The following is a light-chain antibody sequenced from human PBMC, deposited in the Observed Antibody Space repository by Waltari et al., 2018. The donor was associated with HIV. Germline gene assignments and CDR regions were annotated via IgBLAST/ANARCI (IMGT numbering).Light chain of an antibody. J-gene: IGKJ3*01. V-gene: IGKV3-20*01. CDR3: QQYGNSPFT. Sequence: DIVLTQSPGTLSFSPGERATLSCRASQSVTNSFLAWYQQKPGLAPSLLIYGASSSATGIPDRVSGSGSGTEFTRTISRLEPEDFALYYCQQYGNSPFTFGPGTKVEMK. CDR1: QSVTNSF. CDR2: GAS.